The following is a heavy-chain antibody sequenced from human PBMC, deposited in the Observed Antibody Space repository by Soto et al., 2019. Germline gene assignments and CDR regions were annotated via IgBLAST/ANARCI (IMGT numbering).Heavy chain of an antibody. D-gene: IGHD3-3*01. J-gene: IGHJ4*02. CDR1: GFTFSSYG. CDR3: ARGGEEWLLDY. Sequence: QVQLVESGGGVVQPGRSLRLSCAASGFTFSSYGMHWVRQAPGKGLEWVAVIWYDGSNKYYADSVKGRFNISRDNSKNPLYLQMNSLRAEDTAVYYCARGGEEWLLDYWGQGTLVTVSS. V-gene: IGHV3-33*01. CDR2: IWYDGSNK.